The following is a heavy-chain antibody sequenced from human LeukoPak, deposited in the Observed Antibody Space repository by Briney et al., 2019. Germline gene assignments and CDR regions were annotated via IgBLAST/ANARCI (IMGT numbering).Heavy chain of an antibody. CDR3: ARGRYGWLPFDY. Sequence: SQTLSLTCTVSGGSISSSSYYWGWIRHPPGKGLEWIGSIYYSGSTYYNPSLKSRVTISVDTSKNQFTLKLSSVTAADTAVYYCARGRYGWLPFDYWGQGTLVTVSS. D-gene: IGHD3-16*01. CDR2: IYYSGST. V-gene: IGHV4-39*06. CDR1: GGSISSSSYY. J-gene: IGHJ4*02.